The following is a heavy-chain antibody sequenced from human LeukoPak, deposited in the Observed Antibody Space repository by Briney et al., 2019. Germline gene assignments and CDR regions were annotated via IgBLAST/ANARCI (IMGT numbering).Heavy chain of an antibody. V-gene: IGHV1-24*01. Sequence: RASVKVSCKLSAYALTELSMHWVRQAPGKGLEWMGRFDPEDGETIYAQKFQGRVTMTEDTSTDTAYMELSSLRSEDTAVYYCARRKWELSQWLFDYWGQGTLVTVSS. CDR3: ARRKWELSQWLFDY. CDR1: AYALTELS. CDR2: FDPEDGET. J-gene: IGHJ4*02. D-gene: IGHD1-26*01.